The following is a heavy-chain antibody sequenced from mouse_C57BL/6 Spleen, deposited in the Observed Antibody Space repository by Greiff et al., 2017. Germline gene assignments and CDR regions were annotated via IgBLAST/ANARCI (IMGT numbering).Heavy chain of an antibody. CDR2: IYPGDGDT. Sequence: VQLQESGAELVKPGASVKISCKASGYAFSSYWMNWVKQRPGRGLEWIGQIYPGDGDTNYNGKFKGKATLTADKSSSTAYMQLSSLTSEDSAVYFCARTRPGSFDYWGQGTTLTVFS. V-gene: IGHV1-80*01. CDR1: GYAFSSYW. CDR3: ARTRPGSFDY. J-gene: IGHJ2*01.